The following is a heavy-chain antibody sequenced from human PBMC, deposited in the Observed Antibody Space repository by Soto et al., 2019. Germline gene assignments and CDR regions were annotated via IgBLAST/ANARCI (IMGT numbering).Heavy chain of an antibody. J-gene: IGHJ4*02. Sequence: QVQQWSAGLLKPSETLSLTCAVYNGSFSKYYWNWIRQSPGKGLEWIGEINQSGATNYNPSLKSRVTISVDTSKNQFSLKLKSLTAADTAVYYCARGYYYASGSSFPYWGQGTLVTVSS. D-gene: IGHD3-10*01. CDR2: INQSGAT. V-gene: IGHV4-34*01. CDR1: NGSFSKYY. CDR3: ARGYYYASGSSFPY.